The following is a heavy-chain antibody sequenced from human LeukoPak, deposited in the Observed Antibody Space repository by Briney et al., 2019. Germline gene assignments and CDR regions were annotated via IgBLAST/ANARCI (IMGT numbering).Heavy chain of an antibody. J-gene: IGHJ4*02. V-gene: IGHV3-23*01. CDR1: GFTFSSYA. CDR3: ARDIGKYILGYCSSTSCYS. Sequence: PGGSLRLSCAASGFTFSSYAMSWVRQAPGKGLEWVPAISGSGGSTYYADSVKGRFTISRDNSKNTLYLQMNSLRAEDTAVYYCARDIGKYILGYCSSTSCYSWGQGTLVTVSS. D-gene: IGHD2-2*01. CDR2: ISGSGGST.